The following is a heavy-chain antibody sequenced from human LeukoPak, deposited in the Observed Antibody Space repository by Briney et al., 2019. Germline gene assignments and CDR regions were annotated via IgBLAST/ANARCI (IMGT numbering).Heavy chain of an antibody. Sequence: GGSLRLSCAASGFSVSANYMAWVRQAPGKGLEWVSVIYTGGATYNADSVKGRFTISRDNFKNTLYLQMNSLRTDDTAVYYCAGLPKYWGQGTLVTVSS. CDR1: GFSVSANY. CDR3: AGLPKY. J-gene: IGHJ4*02. CDR2: IYTGGAT. V-gene: IGHV3-66*02.